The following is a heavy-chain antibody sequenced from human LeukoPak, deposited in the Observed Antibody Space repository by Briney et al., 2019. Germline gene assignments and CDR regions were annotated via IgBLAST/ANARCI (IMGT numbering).Heavy chain of an antibody. CDR2: ITGSGGST. CDR3: AKGIYGSGSYDFDY. V-gene: IGHV3-23*01. Sequence: GGSLRLSCAASGFTVSSNYMSWVRQAPGKGLEWVSAITGSGGSTYHADSVKGRFTISRDNSKNTLYLQMTSLRAEDTAVYYCAKGIYGSGSYDFDYWGQGTLVTVFS. CDR1: GFTVSSNY. J-gene: IGHJ4*02. D-gene: IGHD3-10*01.